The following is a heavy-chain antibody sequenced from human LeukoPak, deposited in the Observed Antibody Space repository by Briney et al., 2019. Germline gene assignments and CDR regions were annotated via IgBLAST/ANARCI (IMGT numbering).Heavy chain of an antibody. Sequence: GGSLRLSCAASGFTFSSYAMHWVRQAPGKGLEWVAVISYDGSNKYYADSVKGRFTISRDNSKNTLYLQMSSLRAEDTAVYYCARGGGYDSSGYYVYWGQGTLVTVSS. D-gene: IGHD3-22*01. CDR1: GFTFSSYA. CDR3: ARGGGYDSSGYYVY. CDR2: ISYDGSNK. J-gene: IGHJ4*02. V-gene: IGHV3-30-3*01.